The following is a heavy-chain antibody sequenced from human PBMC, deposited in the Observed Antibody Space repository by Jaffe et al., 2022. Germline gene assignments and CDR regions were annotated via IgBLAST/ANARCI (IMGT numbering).Heavy chain of an antibody. V-gene: IGHV5-51*03. CDR1: GYSFTSYW. D-gene: IGHD2-8*02. CDR2: IYPGDSDT. J-gene: IGHJ4*02. Sequence: EVQLVQSGAEVKKPGESLKISCKGSGYSFTSYWIGWVRQMPGKGLEWMGIIYPGDSDTRYSPSFQGQVTISADKSISTAYLQWSSLKASDTAMYYCARRPPHCTGGVCYGSGSSPYYFDYWGQGTLVTVSS. CDR3: ARRPPHCTGGVCYGSGSSPYYFDY.